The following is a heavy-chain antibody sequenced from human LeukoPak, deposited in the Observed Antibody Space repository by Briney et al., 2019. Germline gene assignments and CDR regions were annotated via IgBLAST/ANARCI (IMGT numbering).Heavy chain of an antibody. CDR1: GGTFSSYA. D-gene: IGHD2-2*02. V-gene: IGHV1-69*04. Sequence: SVKVSCKASGGTFSSYAISWVRQAPGQGLEWMGRIIPILGIANYAQKFQVRVTITADKSTSTAYMELSSLRSEDTAVYYCARVIQRDGYCSSTSCYRKTYNWFDPWGQGTLVTVSS. CDR3: ARVIQRDGYCSSTSCYRKTYNWFDP. CDR2: IIPILGIA. J-gene: IGHJ5*02.